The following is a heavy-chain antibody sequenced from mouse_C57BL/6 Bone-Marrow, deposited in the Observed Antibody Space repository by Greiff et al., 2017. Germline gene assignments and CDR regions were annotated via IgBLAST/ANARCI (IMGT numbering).Heavy chain of an antibody. CDR3: ARDGSSDPYAMDY. CDR2: ISSGSSTI. D-gene: IGHD1-1*01. V-gene: IGHV5-17*01. J-gene: IGHJ4*01. CDR1: GFTFSDYG. Sequence: DVMLVESGGGLVKPGGSLKLSCAASGFTFSDYGMHWVRQAPEKGLEWVAYISSGSSTIYYADTVKGRFPISRDNAKNTLFLQMTSLRSEDTAMYYCARDGSSDPYAMDYWGQGTSVTVSS.